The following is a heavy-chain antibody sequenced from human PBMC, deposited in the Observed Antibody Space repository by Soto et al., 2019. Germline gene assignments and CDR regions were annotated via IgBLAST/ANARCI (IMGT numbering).Heavy chain of an antibody. D-gene: IGHD3-10*01. J-gene: IGHJ5*02. Sequence: GLEWMGWISAYNGNTNYAQKLQGRVTMTTDTSTSTAYMELRSLRSDDTAVYYCARFRISFITMVRAPLDPWGQGTLVTVSS. CDR2: ISAYNGNT. CDR3: ARFRISFITMVRAPLDP. V-gene: IGHV1-18*01.